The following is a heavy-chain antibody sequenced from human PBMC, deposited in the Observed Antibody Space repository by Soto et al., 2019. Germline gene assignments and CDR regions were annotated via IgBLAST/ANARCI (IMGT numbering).Heavy chain of an antibody. D-gene: IGHD3-10*01. CDR2: INPNSGGT. CDR3: AGPWFGGPRGMDV. Sequence: GASVKVSCKASGYTVTGYYMHWVRQAPGQGLEWMGWINPNSGGTNYAQKFQGRVTMTRDTSTSTAYMGLSRLRSDDTAVYYCAGPWFGGPRGMDVWGQGTTVTVSS. V-gene: IGHV1-2*02. J-gene: IGHJ6*02. CDR1: GYTVTGYY.